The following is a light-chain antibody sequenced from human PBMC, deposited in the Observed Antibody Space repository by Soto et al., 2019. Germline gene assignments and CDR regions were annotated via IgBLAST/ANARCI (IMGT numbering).Light chain of an antibody. Sequence: QSVLTLPPSVSAAPGQKVTISCSGSTSNIENNDVSWYQQLPGTAPKLLIYDNNKRPSGIPDRFSGSKSGTSATLDITGLQTGDEGDYYCGTWDSRLNVGLFGTGTKVTVL. J-gene: IGLJ1*01. CDR3: GTWDSRLNVGL. CDR1: TSNIENND. CDR2: DNN. V-gene: IGLV1-51*01.